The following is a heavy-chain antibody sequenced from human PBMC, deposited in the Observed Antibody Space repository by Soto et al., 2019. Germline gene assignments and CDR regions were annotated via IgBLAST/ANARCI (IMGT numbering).Heavy chain of an antibody. D-gene: IGHD2-15*01. Sequence: PGCSLRLSLAASGFTFSSYSMNWVRQAPGKGLEWVSLMSYDGSYKDYIDSVKGRVTISRDNSKNTLYLQMDSLRVEETAVYYCAKGAEGVVYFGVDXWGQGTKVTAS. J-gene: IGHJ6*02. CDR3: AKGAEGVVYFGVDX. V-gene: IGHV3-30*18. CDR2: MSYDGSYK. CDR1: GFTFSSYS.